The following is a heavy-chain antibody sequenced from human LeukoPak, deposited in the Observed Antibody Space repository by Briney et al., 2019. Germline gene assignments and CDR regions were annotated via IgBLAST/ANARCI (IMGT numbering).Heavy chain of an antibody. D-gene: IGHD6-13*01. V-gene: IGHV3-23*01. J-gene: IGHJ4*02. CDR2: ISAVGSDT. Sequence: PGGSLRLSCVISSLTFTRYSISWVRQAPGKGLEWVSGISAVGSDTWYPETVKCRFTISRENSKNTLFLQMNSLRVEDTAIYYCAKDAAGPEYWGQGTRVTVSS. CDR3: AKDAAGPEY. CDR1: SLTFTRYS.